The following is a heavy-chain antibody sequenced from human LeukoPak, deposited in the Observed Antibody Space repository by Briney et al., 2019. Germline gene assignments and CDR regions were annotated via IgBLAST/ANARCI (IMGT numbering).Heavy chain of an antibody. CDR1: GGSISSSSYY. CDR2: TYYSGST. V-gene: IGHV4-39*01. D-gene: IGHD5-12*01. CDR3: ARRIYSGYDTPFDY. J-gene: IGHJ4*02. Sequence: PSETLSLTCTVSGGSISSSSYYWGWIRQPPGKGLEWIGSTYYSGSTYYNPSLKSRVTISVDTSKNQFSLKLSSVTAADTAVYYCARRIYSGYDTPFDYWGQGTLVTVSS.